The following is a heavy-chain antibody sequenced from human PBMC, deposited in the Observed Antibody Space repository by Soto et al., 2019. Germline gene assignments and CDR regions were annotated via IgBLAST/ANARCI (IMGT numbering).Heavy chain of an antibody. CDR1: GFTFSNAW. V-gene: IGHV3-15*01. D-gene: IGHD3-22*01. CDR2: IKSKTDGGTT. CDR3: TTAQYYYDSSGYYYFDY. J-gene: IGHJ4*02. Sequence: GGSLRLSCAASGFTFSNAWMSWVRQAPGKGLEWVGRIKSKTDGGTTDYAAPVKGRFTISRDDSKNTLYLQMNSLKTEDTAVYYCTTAQYYYDSSGYYYFDYWGQGTLVTVSS.